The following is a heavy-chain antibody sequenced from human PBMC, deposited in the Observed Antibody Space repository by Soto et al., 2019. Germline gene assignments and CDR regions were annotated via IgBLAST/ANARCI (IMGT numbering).Heavy chain of an antibody. Sequence: SVKVSCKASGGTFSSYAISWVRQAPGQGLEWMGGIIPIFGTANYAQKFQGRVTMTGDTSTSTVYMELSSLRSEDTAVYYCASSLVSLTGTLDYWGQRTLVTVSS. CDR3: ASSLVSLTGTLDY. CDR2: IIPIFGTA. J-gene: IGHJ4*02. CDR1: GGTFSSYA. D-gene: IGHD1-7*01. V-gene: IGHV1-69*06.